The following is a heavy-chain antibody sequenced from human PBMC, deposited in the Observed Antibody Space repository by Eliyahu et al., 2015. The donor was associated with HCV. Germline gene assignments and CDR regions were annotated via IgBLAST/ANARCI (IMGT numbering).Heavy chain of an antibody. D-gene: IGHD5-24*01. V-gene: IGHV4-30-4*08. CDR2: IFFRWGP. J-gene: IGHJ5*02. Sequence: QVQLEESGPGQVKPSQSLSLTCSVSGGSIRSAXFLLGTWIRQSPGKGLEWLGFIFFRWGPPYNRSLERRLFMSVDTSNNLFSLQLTSVTAADTAVYYCARGPYNYSHYRGFPSFFTSWGRGTLVTVSS. CDR1: GGSIRSAXFL. CDR3: ARGPYNYSHYRGFPSFFTS.